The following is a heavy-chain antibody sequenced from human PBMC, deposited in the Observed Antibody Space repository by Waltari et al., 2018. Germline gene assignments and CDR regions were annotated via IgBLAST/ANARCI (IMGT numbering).Heavy chain of an antibody. CDR2: MNPDSGNT. CDR1: GYSFTSFD. Sequence: VQLVQSGAEVKKPGASVTVSCTASGYSFTSFDIYWVRQAAGQGLEWMGWMNPDSGNTGYAEKFQGRVTMTRDTSISTAYMELSSLRSEDTAVYYCAREFYYSDAFTGVWGQGTLVTVSS. CDR3: AREFYYSDAFTGV. V-gene: IGHV1-8*01. D-gene: IGHD4-17*01. J-gene: IGHJ4*02.